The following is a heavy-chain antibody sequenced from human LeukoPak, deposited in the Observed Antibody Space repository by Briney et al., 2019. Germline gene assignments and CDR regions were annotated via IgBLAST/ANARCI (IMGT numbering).Heavy chain of an antibody. CDR1: GFTFHNYA. D-gene: IGHD5/OR15-5a*01. CDR3: ARDHVYGGADY. Sequence: PGGSLRLSCAASGFTFHNYAIHWVRQAPGQGLECVSLTSGDSITTYFADSVKGRLTISRDNSKSSLFLQINSLRAEDTALYYCARDHVYGGADYWGQGTLVTVSS. CDR2: TSGDSITT. J-gene: IGHJ4*02. V-gene: IGHV3-43*02.